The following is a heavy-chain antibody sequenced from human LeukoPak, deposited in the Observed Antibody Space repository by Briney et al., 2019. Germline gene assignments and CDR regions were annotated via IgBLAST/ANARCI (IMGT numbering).Heavy chain of an antibody. CDR3: ARHQGLKTYYYDSSGYGGPFDP. CDR1: GGSISSSSYY. J-gene: IGHJ5*02. Sequence: SGTLSLTCTVSGGSISSSSYYWGWIRQPPGKGLEWIGSIYYSGSTYYNPSLKSRVTISVDTSKNQFSLKLSSVTAADTAVYYCARHQGLKTYYYDSSGYGGPFDPWGQGTLVTVSS. CDR2: IYYSGST. V-gene: IGHV4-39*01. D-gene: IGHD3-22*01.